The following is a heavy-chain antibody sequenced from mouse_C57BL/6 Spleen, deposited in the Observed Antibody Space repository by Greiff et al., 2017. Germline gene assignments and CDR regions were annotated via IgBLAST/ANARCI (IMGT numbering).Heavy chain of an antibody. CDR2: IDPSDSET. CDR1: GYTFTSYW. D-gene: IGHD2-2*01. J-gene: IGHJ2*01. Sequence: QVQLQQPGAELVRPGSSVKLSCKASGYTFTSYWMHWVKQRPIQGLEWIGNIDPSDSETHYNQKFKDKARLTVDKSSSTAYMQLSSLTSEDSAVYYCARSTMVTNYFDYWGQGTTLTVSS. V-gene: IGHV1-52*01. CDR3: ARSTMVTNYFDY.